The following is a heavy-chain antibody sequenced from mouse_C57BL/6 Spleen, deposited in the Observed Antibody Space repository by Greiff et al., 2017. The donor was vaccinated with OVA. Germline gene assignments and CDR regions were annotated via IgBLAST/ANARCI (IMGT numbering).Heavy chain of an antibody. V-gene: IGHV1-53*01. CDR2: INPSNGGT. CDR3: ARDYYGSSPAWFAY. CDR1: GYTFTSYW. Sequence: QVQLKQPGTELVKPGASVKLSCKASGYTFTSYWMHWVKQRPGQGLEWIGNINPSNGGTNYNEKFKSKATLTVDKSSSTAYMQLSSLTSEDSAVYYGARDYYGSSPAWFAYWGQGTLVTVSA. J-gene: IGHJ3*01. D-gene: IGHD1-1*01.